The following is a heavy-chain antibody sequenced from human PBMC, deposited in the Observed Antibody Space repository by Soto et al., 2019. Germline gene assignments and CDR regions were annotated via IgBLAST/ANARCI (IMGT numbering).Heavy chain of an antibody. Sequence: QVQLQQWGAGLLKPSETLSLTCAVYGGSFSGYYWSWIRQPPGKGLEWIGEINHSGSTNYNPSLKSRVTISVDTSKNQFSLKLSSVPAADTAVYYCARGPPYYDILTGPQIENWFDPWGQGTLVTVSS. CDR3: ARGPPYYDILTGPQIENWFDP. V-gene: IGHV4-34*01. CDR1: GGSFSGYY. D-gene: IGHD3-9*01. CDR2: INHSGST. J-gene: IGHJ5*02.